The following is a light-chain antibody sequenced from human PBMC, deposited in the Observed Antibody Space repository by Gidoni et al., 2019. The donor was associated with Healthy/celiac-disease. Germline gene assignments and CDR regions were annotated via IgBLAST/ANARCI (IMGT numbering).Light chain of an antibody. V-gene: IGKV3-11*01. CDR2: DAS. CDR1: QSVSSY. CDR3: QQSSNWPWT. J-gene: IGKJ1*01. Sequence: EFVLTQSPATLSLSPGERATLSCRSSQSVSSYLAWYQQKPGQAPRLLIYDASNRGTGIPARCSGSGSRTDFTITSSSLEHEDFAVYYCQQSSNWPWTFGQGTKVEIK.